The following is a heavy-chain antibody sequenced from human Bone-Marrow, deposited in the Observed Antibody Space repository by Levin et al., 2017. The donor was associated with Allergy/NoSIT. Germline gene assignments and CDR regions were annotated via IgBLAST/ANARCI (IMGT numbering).Heavy chain of an antibody. D-gene: IGHD3-10*01. CDR2: IYYNGST. V-gene: IGHV4-31*03. J-gene: IGHJ4*02. CDR3: ARVLAGFDGSAMAYDY. CDR1: GASIRSGAYY. Sequence: SQTLSLTCTDSGASIRSGAYYWSWVRQPPGQGLEWIGYIYYNGSTYFNPSLKSRVSISVDTSKNQFSLKLSSVTAADTADYYCARVLAGFDGSAMAYDYWGRGSLVTVSS.